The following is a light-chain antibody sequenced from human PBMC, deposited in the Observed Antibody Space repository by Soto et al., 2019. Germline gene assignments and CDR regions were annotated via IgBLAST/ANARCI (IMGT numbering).Light chain of an antibody. V-gene: IGKV3D-20*01. CDR1: QRVSNNF. CDR3: QQDGSTPWT. J-gene: IGKJ1*01. Sequence: VVLTQFPGTLSLSPGETATLSCGASQRVSNNFLGWYQQKPGLPPRLLIYDATSRANGIPERFSGRGSGTHFNLTISRLEPEDVAVYYCQQDGSTPWTFGRGTKVEMK. CDR2: DAT.